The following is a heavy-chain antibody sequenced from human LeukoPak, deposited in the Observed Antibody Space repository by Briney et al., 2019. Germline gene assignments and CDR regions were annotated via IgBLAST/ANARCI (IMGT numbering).Heavy chain of an antibody. Sequence: GGSLRLSCAASGFTFSSYAMHWVRQAPGKGLEWVAVISYDGSNKYYADSVEGRFTISRDNSKNTLYLQMNSLRAEDTAVYYCARSYCSSTSCYHNWFDPWGQGTLVTVSS. V-gene: IGHV3-30-3*01. CDR2: ISYDGSNK. CDR3: ARSYCSSTSCYHNWFDP. J-gene: IGHJ5*02. D-gene: IGHD2-2*01. CDR1: GFTFSSYA.